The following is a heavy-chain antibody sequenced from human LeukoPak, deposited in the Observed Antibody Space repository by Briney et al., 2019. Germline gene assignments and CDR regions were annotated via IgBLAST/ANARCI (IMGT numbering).Heavy chain of an antibody. J-gene: IGHJ4*02. CDR2: IKQDGSEK. Sequence: PGGSLRLSCAASGFTFSSYWMSWVRQAPGKGLEWVANIKQDGSEKYYVDSVKGRFTISRDNAKNSLYLQMNSLRAEDTAVYYCARDPEGYCSSTSCFIDYWGQGPLVTVSS. CDR1: GFTFSSYW. D-gene: IGHD2-2*01. CDR3: ARDPEGYCSSTSCFIDY. V-gene: IGHV3-7*01.